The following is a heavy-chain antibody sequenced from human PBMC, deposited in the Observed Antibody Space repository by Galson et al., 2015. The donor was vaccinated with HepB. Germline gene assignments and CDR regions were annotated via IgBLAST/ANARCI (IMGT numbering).Heavy chain of an antibody. CDR3: ARFFSGWRGYYFDY. Sequence: SVKVSCKASGYTFTSYAMHWVRQAPGQRLEWMGWINAGNGNTKYSQKFQGRVTIARDTSASTAYMELSSLRSEDTAVYYCARFFSGWRGYYFDYWAREPWSPSPQ. CDR2: INAGNGNT. V-gene: IGHV1-3*01. J-gene: IGHJ4*02. CDR1: GYTFTSYA. D-gene: IGHD6-19*01.